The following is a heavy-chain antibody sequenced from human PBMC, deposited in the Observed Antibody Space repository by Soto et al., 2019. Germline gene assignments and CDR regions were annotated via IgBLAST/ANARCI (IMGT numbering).Heavy chain of an antibody. CDR2: ISSTGSTP. CDR3: ARGQQLVANWLDP. D-gene: IGHD6-6*01. Sequence: GSLRLSCAASGFPFSDSYMAWIRQAPGKGLEGIATISSTGSTPYYADSVKGRFTISRDNAQNSLYLEMNNLRAEDTAVYYCARGQQLVANWLDPWGQGILVTVSS. V-gene: IGHV3-11*01. CDR1: GFPFSDSY. J-gene: IGHJ5*02.